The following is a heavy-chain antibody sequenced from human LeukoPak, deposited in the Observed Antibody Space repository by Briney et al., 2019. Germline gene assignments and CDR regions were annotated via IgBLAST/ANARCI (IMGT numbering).Heavy chain of an antibody. J-gene: IGHJ6*04. CDR2: ISSSSSTI. CDR3: AELGITMIGGV. CDR1: GFTFSSYS. V-gene: IGHV3-48*01. Sequence: QPGGSLLLSCAASGFTFSSYSMNWVRPAPGKGLEWVSYISSSSSTIYYADSVKGRFTISRDNAKNSLYLQMNSLRAEDTAVYYCAELGITMIGGVWGKGTTVTISS. D-gene: IGHD3-10*02.